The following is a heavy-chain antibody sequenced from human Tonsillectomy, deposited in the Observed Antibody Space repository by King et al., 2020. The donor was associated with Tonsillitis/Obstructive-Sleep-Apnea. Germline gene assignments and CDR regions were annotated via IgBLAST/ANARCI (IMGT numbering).Heavy chain of an antibody. Sequence: VQLVESGGGVVQPGRSLRLSCAASGFTFSSYAMHWVRQAPGKGLEWVAVISYDGSNKYYADSVKGRFTISRDNSKNTLYLQVSSLRAEDTAVYYCAREPLSGSLWFGEPMDYWGQGTLGTVSS. CDR3: AREPLSGSLWFGEPMDY. CDR2: ISYDGSNK. D-gene: IGHD3-10*01. V-gene: IGHV3-30*04. J-gene: IGHJ4*02. CDR1: GFTFSSYA.